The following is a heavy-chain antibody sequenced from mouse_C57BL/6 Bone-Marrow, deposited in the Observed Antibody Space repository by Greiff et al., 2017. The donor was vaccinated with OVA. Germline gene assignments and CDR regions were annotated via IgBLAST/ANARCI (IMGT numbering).Heavy chain of an antibody. J-gene: IGHJ2*01. CDR2: IDPNSGGT. V-gene: IGHV1-72*01. CDR1: GYTFTSYW. Sequence: QVQLQQPGAELVKPGASVKLSCKASGYTFTSYWLHWVKQRPGRGLEWIGRIDPNSGGTKYNEKFKSKATLTVDKPSSTAYMQLSSLTSEASAVYCCARWVDCNSYFDYWGQGTTLTVSS. D-gene: IGHD2-1*01. CDR3: ARWVDCNSYFDY.